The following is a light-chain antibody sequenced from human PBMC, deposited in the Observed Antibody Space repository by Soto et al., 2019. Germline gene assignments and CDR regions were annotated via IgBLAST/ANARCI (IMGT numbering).Light chain of an antibody. V-gene: IGKV1-5*03. CDR3: QQYNSYSQT. J-gene: IGKJ1*01. CDR1: HSISSW. CDR2: KAS. Sequence: DIQMTQSPCTLSASVGDRVTITCGASHSISSWLAWYQQKPGKAPKLLIYKASSLESGVPSRFSGSGSGTQFTLTISSLQPDDFATYYCQQYNSYSQTFGQGTKVEIK.